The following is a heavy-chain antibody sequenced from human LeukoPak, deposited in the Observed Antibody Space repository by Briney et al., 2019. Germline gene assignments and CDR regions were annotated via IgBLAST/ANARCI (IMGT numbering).Heavy chain of an antibody. Sequence: PGGSLRLSCAASGFTVNNNYMSWVRQAPGKGLEWVSVIYASGSADYAESVKGRFTISRDYSKTTVYLQMNSLEIEDTAVYYCAKDLLAVTAPKAYFDFWGQGTLVTVSS. V-gene: IGHV3-53*05. J-gene: IGHJ4*02. CDR1: GFTVNNNY. CDR2: IYASGSA. D-gene: IGHD2-21*02. CDR3: AKDLLAVTAPKAYFDF.